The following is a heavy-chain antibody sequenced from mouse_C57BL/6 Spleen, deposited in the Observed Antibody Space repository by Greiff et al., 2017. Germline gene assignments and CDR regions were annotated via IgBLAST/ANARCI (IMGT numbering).Heavy chain of an antibody. CDR2: IDPSDSET. J-gene: IGHJ2*01. Sequence: QVQLQQPGAELVRPGSSVKLSCKASGYTFTSYWMHWVKQRPIQGLEWIGNIDPSDSETHYNQKFKDKATLTVDKSSSTAYTQLSSLTSEDSAVYYCARGGYYGLDYWGQGTTLTVSS. CDR1: GYTFTSYW. V-gene: IGHV1-52*01. D-gene: IGHD1-1*01. CDR3: ARGGYYGLDY.